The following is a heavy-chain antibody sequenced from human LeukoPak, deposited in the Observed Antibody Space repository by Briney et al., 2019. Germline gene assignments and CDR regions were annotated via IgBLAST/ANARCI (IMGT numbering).Heavy chain of an antibody. D-gene: IGHD2-15*01. Sequence: GGSLRLSCAASGFTSSSYDMHWVRQATGKGLEWVSAIGTAGDTYYPGSVKGRFTISRENAKNSLYLQMNSLRAGDTAVYYCARERLVVVAAIPAFDYWGQGTLVTVSS. CDR3: ARERLVVVAAIPAFDY. CDR1: GFTSSSYD. CDR2: IGTAGDT. V-gene: IGHV3-13*01. J-gene: IGHJ4*02.